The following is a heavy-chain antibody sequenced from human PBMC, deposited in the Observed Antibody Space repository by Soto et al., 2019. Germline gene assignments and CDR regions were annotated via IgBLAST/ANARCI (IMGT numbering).Heavy chain of an antibody. CDR3: ARVSTGITGTTGNFDY. V-gene: IGHV4-31*02. CDR1: GGSISSGGYY. Sequence: QVQLQESGPGLVKPSQTLSLTWTVSGGSISSGGYYWSWIRQHPGKGLEWIGYIYYSGSTYYNPSLKSRVTISVDTSKNQFSLKLSSVTAADTAVYYCARVSTGITGTTGNFDYWGQGTLVTVSS. CDR2: IYYSGST. D-gene: IGHD1-20*01. J-gene: IGHJ4*02.